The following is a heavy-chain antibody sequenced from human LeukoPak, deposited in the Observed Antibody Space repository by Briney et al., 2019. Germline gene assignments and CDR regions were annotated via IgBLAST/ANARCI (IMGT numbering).Heavy chain of an antibody. CDR2: IYPGDSDT. CDR1: GYSFTSYW. J-gene: IGHJ4*02. CDR3: ARRYGCSSTSCYTSALDY. Sequence: GASLQISCKGSGYSFTSYWIGWVRQLPGKGLEWMGIIYPGDSDTRYSPSFQGQVTISADKSISTAYLQWSSLKASGTAMYYCARRYGCSSTSCYTSALDYWGQGTLVTVSS. D-gene: IGHD2-2*02. V-gene: IGHV5-51*01.